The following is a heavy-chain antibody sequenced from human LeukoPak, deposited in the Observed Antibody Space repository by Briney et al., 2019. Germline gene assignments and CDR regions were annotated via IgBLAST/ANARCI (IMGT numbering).Heavy chain of an antibody. CDR1: GGSFSGYY. D-gene: IGHD3-3*01. CDR2: INHSGST. V-gene: IGHV4-34*01. CDR3: ARERYYDFWSGYRNWFDP. Sequence: PSETLSLTCAVYGGSFSGYYWGWIRQPPGKGLEWIGEINHSGSTNYNPSLKSRVTISVDTSKNQFSLKLSSVTAADTAVYYCARERYYDFWSGYRNWFDPWGQGILVTVSS. J-gene: IGHJ5*02.